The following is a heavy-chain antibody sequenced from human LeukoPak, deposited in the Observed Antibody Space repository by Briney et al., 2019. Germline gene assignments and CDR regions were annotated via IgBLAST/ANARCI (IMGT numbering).Heavy chain of an antibody. Sequence: GGSLRLSCAASGFTLSNDWTHWVRQAPGKGLVWVSRISGDGSSTLYADSVKGRFTISRDNAKNTLHLQMNSLRAEDTAVYYCASLVDYWGQGTLVTVSS. CDR1: GFTLSNDW. V-gene: IGHV3-74*03. CDR3: ASLVDY. CDR2: ISGDGSST. J-gene: IGHJ4*02.